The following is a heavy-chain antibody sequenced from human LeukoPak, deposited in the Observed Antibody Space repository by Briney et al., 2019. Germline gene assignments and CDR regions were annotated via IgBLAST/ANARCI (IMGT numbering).Heavy chain of an antibody. D-gene: IGHD6-19*01. CDR1: GFTVSSNY. CDR3: ARDGSSGWYGHFDY. Sequence: GGSLRLSCAASGFTVSSNYMSWVRQAPGKGLEWVSVIYSSGSTYYADSVKGRFTISRDNSKNTLYLQMNSLRAEDAAVYYCARDGSSGWYGHFDYWGQGTLVTVSS. CDR2: IYSSGST. J-gene: IGHJ4*02. V-gene: IGHV3-53*01.